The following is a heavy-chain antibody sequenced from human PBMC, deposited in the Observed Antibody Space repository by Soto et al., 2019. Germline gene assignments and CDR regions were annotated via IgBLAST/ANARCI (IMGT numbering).Heavy chain of an antibody. V-gene: IGHV4-59*01. D-gene: IGHD3-10*01. CDR2: IYYSGST. CDR3: ARVWGGAFDI. Sequence: QVQLQESGPGLVKPSETLSVTCTVSGCSISSYYWIWIRQPPGKGLKWIGYIYYSGSTNYNPSLKSRVTISVDTSKNQFSLKLSSVTAADTAVYYCARVWGGAFDIWGQGTMVTVSS. J-gene: IGHJ3*02. CDR1: GCSISSYY.